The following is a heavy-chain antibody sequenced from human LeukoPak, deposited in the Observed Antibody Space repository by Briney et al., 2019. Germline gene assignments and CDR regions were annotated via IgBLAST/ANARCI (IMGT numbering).Heavy chain of an antibody. CDR2: ISGSSSSI. Sequence: PGGSLRLSCVASGFTLSSYSMNWVRQAPGKGLEWVSYISGSSSSIYYADSVRGRFTISRDNAKNSLYLQMNSLRDEDTAVYYCARDYYDTSGYAFDYWGQGTLVTVSS. CDR1: GFTLSSYS. D-gene: IGHD3-22*01. J-gene: IGHJ4*02. CDR3: ARDYYDTSGYAFDY. V-gene: IGHV3-48*02.